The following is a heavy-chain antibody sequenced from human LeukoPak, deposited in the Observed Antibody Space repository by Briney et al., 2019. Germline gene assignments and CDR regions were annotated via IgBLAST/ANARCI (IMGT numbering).Heavy chain of an antibody. CDR1: GFTVSSNY. D-gene: IGHD6-13*01. V-gene: IGHV3-53*01. Sequence: GGSLRLSCAASGFTVSSNYMSWVRQAPGKGLEWVSDIYSGGSTYYADSVKGRFTISRDNSKNTLYPQMNGQRAEDTAVYYCARAQQLAFDYWGQGTLVTVSS. CDR3: ARAQQLAFDY. J-gene: IGHJ4*02. CDR2: IYSGGST.